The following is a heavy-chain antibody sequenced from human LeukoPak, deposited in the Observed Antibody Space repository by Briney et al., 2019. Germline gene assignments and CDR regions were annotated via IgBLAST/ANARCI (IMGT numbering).Heavy chain of an antibody. CDR2: ISYDGSNK. Sequence: GGSLRLSCAASGFTFSSYAMHWVRQAPGKGLEWVAVISYDGSNKYYADSVKGRFTISRDNSKNTLYLQMNSLRAEDTAVYYCARAPPGRIAAAGTIFDYWGQGTLVTVSS. J-gene: IGHJ4*02. D-gene: IGHD6-13*01. CDR3: ARAPPGRIAAAGTIFDY. CDR1: GFTFSSYA. V-gene: IGHV3-30-3*01.